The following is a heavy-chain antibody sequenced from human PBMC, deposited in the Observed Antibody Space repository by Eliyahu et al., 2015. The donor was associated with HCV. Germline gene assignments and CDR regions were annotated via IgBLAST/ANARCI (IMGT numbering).Heavy chain of an antibody. Sequence: EVQLVESGGDLVKPGGSLRLSCAASGFTFXXYSMNWXRQAPGKGLGWVXSISSSSSYIYYADSVKGRFTISRDNAKNSLYLQMNSLRAEDTAVYYCARAMITFGGVIASFDYWGQGTLVTVSS. CDR2: ISSSSSYI. J-gene: IGHJ4*02. D-gene: IGHD3-16*02. CDR3: ARAMITFGGVIASFDY. V-gene: IGHV3-21*01. CDR1: GFTFXXYS.